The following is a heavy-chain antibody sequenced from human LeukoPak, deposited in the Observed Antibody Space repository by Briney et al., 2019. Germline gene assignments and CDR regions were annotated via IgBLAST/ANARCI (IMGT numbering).Heavy chain of an antibody. CDR3: AKWGVVPAAIAAFDI. Sequence: GGSLRLSCAASGFTFSNYAMSWVRQAPGQGLKWVSSISSIGGSTYNAESVKGRFTISRDNSKNTLYLQMNSLRAEDTAVYYCAKWGVVPAAIAAFDIWGQGTMVTVSS. CDR1: GFTFSNYA. J-gene: IGHJ3*02. CDR2: ISSIGGST. D-gene: IGHD2-2*01. V-gene: IGHV3-23*01.